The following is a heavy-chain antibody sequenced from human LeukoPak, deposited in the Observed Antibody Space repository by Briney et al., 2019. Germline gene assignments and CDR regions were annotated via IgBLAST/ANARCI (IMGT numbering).Heavy chain of an antibody. Sequence: PSETLSLTCTVSGGSSSGYYWGWIRQPPGKGLEWIGSIYHSGSTYYNPSLKSRVTISVDTSKNQFSLKLSSVTAADTAVYYCARGAVATGSDNTQYYHYMDVWGKGTTVTVSS. CDR1: GGSSSGYY. D-gene: IGHD6-19*01. J-gene: IGHJ6*03. V-gene: IGHV4-38-2*02. CDR2: IYHSGST. CDR3: ARGAVATGSDNTQYYHYMDV.